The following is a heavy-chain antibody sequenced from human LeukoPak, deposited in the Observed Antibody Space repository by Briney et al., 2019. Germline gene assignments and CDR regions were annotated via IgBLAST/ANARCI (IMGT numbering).Heavy chain of an antibody. Sequence: GGSLRLSCAASGFTVSSNYMSWVRQVPGKGLEWVSVIYSGGSTYYADSVKGRFTISRHNSKNTLYLQMNSLRAEDTAVYYCARDQGGYFDYWGQGTLVTVSS. V-gene: IGHV3-53*04. CDR2: IYSGGST. J-gene: IGHJ4*02. D-gene: IGHD3-16*01. CDR3: ARDQGGYFDY. CDR1: GFTVSSNY.